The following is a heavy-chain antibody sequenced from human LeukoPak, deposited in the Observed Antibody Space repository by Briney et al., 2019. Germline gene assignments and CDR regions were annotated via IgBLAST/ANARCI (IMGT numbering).Heavy chain of an antibody. Sequence: PGGSLRLSCAASGFTFSSYGTHWVRQAPGKGLEWVAVISYDGSNKYYADSVKGRFTISRDNSKNTLYLQMNSLRAEDTAVYYCAKSRYSDGYYYGMDVWGQGTTVTVSS. CDR3: AKSRYSDGYYYGMDV. D-gene: IGHD2-15*01. CDR2: ISYDGSNK. V-gene: IGHV3-30*18. J-gene: IGHJ6*02. CDR1: GFTFSSYG.